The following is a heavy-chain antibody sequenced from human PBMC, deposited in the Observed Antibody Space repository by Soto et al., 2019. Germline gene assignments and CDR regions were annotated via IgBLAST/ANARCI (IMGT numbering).Heavy chain of an antibody. Sequence: ASVKVSCKASGYTFTSYGISWVRQAPGQGLEWMGWISGFNGNTNYAQKCQGRVSMTTDTSTSTAYMERRSLGSDDTAVYYCARDNEEGRLGVLMVYAMPLGPRAGMDVWG. CDR3: ARDNEEGRLGVLMVYAMPLGPRAGMDV. CDR2: ISGFNGNT. D-gene: IGHD2-8*01. V-gene: IGHV1-18*01. J-gene: IGHJ6*02. CDR1: GYTFTSYG.